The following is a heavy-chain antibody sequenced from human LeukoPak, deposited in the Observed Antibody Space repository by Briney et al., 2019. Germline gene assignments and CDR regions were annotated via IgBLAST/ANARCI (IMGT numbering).Heavy chain of an antibody. CDR3: ARRRYYDFWSGYYKAAFDI. D-gene: IGHD3-3*01. J-gene: IGHJ3*02. Sequence: GESLKISGKGSGYSFTGYWIGWGRQMPGKGLEWMGSIYPGDSDTRYSPSFQGQVSISADKSISTAYLQWSRLKASDTAMYYCARRRYYDFWSGYYKAAFDIWGQGTMVTVSS. CDR2: IYPGDSDT. V-gene: IGHV5-51*01. CDR1: GYSFTGYW.